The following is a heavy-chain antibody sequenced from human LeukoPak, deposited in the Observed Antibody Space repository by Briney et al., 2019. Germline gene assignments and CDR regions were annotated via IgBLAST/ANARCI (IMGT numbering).Heavy chain of an antibody. CDR1: GYTFTGYY. V-gene: IGHV1-2*04. CDR2: INPNSGGT. CDR3: ARDLLDYDYVWGSYRYRGYFDY. D-gene: IGHD3-16*02. J-gene: IGHJ4*02. Sequence: ASVKVSCKASGYTFTGYYMHWVRQAPGQGLEWMGWINPNSGGTNYAQKFQGWVTMTRDTSISTAYMELSRLRSDDTAVYYCARDLLDYDYVWGSYRYRGYFDYWGQGTLVTVSS.